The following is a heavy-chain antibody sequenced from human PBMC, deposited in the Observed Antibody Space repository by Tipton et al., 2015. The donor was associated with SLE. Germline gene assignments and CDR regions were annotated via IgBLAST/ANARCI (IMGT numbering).Heavy chain of an antibody. CDR2: IYYSGST. Sequence: TLSLTCTVSGGSISSYYWSWIRQPPGKGLEWIGRIYYSGSTYYNPSLKSRVTMSVDTSKNQFSLKLSSVTAADTAVYYCARDPYYYDSSGYLDYWGQGTLVTVSS. CDR3: ARDPYYYDSSGYLDY. D-gene: IGHD3-22*01. CDR1: GGSISSYY. V-gene: IGHV4-59*12. J-gene: IGHJ4*02.